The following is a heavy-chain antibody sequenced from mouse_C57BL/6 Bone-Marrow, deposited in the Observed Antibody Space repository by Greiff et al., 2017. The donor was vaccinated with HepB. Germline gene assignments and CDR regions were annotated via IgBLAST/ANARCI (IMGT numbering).Heavy chain of an antibody. CDR3: TTWILRYPYYFDY. J-gene: IGHJ2*01. CDR2: IDPEDGDT. D-gene: IGHD1-1*01. Sequence: VQLKQSGAELVRPGASVKLSCTASGFNIKDYYMHWVKQRPEQGLEWIGRIDPEDGDTDYAPKFQGKATMTADTSSNTAYLQLSSLTSEDTAVYYCTTWILRYPYYFDYWGQGTTLTVSS. V-gene: IGHV14-1*01. CDR1: GFNIKDYY.